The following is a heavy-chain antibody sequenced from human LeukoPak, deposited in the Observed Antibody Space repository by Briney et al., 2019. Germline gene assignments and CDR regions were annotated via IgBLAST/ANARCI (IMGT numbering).Heavy chain of an antibody. CDR2: IYYSGST. V-gene: IGHV4-59*12. J-gene: IGHJ3*02. CDR1: GFTFSSYA. Sequence: PGGSLRLSCSASGFTFSSYAMHWVRQAPGKGLEWIGYIYYSGSTNYNPSLKSRVTISVDTSKNQFSLKLSSVTAADTAVYYCAREPYYYDSSRAFDIWGQGTMVTVSS. D-gene: IGHD3-22*01. CDR3: AREPYYYDSSRAFDI.